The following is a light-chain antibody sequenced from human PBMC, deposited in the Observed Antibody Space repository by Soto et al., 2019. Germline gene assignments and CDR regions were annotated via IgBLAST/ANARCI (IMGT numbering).Light chain of an antibody. CDR2: AAS. V-gene: IGKV1D-12*01. Sequence: MTQSPSSLSASTGDRVTITCRASQGISSYLAWYQQKPGKAPKLLIYAASSLQSGVPSRFSGSGSGTDFTLTIRSLQPEDFATYYCQQPISFPITFGQGTRLEIK. J-gene: IGKJ5*01. CDR3: QQPISFPIT. CDR1: QGISSY.